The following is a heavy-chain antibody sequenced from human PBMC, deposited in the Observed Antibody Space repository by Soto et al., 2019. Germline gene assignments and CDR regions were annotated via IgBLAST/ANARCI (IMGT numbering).Heavy chain of an antibody. J-gene: IGHJ6*02. CDR2: INHSGST. Sequence: SETLSLTCAGYGGSFSGYYWSWIRQPPGKGLEWIGEINHSGSTNYNPSLKSRVTISVDTSKNQFSLKLSSVTAADTAVYYCARSRYYDFWSGYYFPPYCYGMDVWGQGTTVTVSS. CDR1: GGSFSGYY. CDR3: ARSRYYDFWSGYYFPPYCYGMDV. V-gene: IGHV4-34*01. D-gene: IGHD3-3*01.